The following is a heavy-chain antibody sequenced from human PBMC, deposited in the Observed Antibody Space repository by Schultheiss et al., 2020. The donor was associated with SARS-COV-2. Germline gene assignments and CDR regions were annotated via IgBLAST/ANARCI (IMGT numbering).Heavy chain of an antibody. CDR1: GGSFSGYY. CDR2: IYYSGST. D-gene: IGHD2-2*01. Sequence: SETLSLTCAVYGGSFSGYYWSWIRQPPGKGLEWIGYIYYSGSTNYNPSLKSRVTISVDTSKNQFSLKLSSVTAADTAVYYCARALVPAAQNWFDPWGQGTLVTVSS. J-gene: IGHJ5*02. V-gene: IGHV4-59*01. CDR3: ARALVPAAQNWFDP.